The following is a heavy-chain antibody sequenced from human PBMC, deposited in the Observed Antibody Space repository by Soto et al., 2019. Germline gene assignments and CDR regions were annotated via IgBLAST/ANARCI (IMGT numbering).Heavy chain of an antibody. D-gene: IGHD4-17*01. CDR1: GYTFTGYY. Sequence: GASVKVSCKASGYTFTGYYMHWVRQAPGQGLEWMGWINPNSGGTNYAQKFQGRVTMTRDTSISTAYMELSRLRSDDTAVYYCARALVTTFPNWYYGMDVWGQGTTVTVSS. V-gene: IGHV1-2*02. CDR3: ARALVTTFPNWYYGMDV. J-gene: IGHJ6*02. CDR2: INPNSGGT.